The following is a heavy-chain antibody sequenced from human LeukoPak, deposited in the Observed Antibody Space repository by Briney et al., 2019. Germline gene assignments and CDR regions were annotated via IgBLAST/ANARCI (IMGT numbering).Heavy chain of an antibody. CDR2: IFHSGNT. CDR3: ARDSTNYYDSTTPNDAFDL. Sequence: PSETLSLTCIVSGYSNSSGYYWGWIRRPPGKGLEWIGSIFHSGNTYYSPSLKSRVTISVDTSKNQFSLKLNSVTAADTAVYYCARDSTNYYDSTTPNDAFDLWAKGHWSPSLQ. J-gene: IGHJ3*01. D-gene: IGHD3-22*01. CDR1: GYSNSSGYY. V-gene: IGHV4-38-2*02.